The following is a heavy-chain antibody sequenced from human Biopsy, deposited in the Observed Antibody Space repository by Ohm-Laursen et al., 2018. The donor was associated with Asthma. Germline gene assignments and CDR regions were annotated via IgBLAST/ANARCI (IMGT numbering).Heavy chain of an antibody. D-gene: IGHD5-12*01. CDR3: ARGYSCSDRIVYYYSGLEV. V-gene: IGHV1-69*13. J-gene: IGHJ6*02. CDR1: GDSFSNYA. Sequence: VKVCSEASGDSFSNYAVSWGRQAPGQGLEWMGGLIPVLGTPDHAQMFEGRVTITADESTSTAYMELSSLSSEDTAVYYCARGYSCSDRIVYYYSGLEVWGQGTTVTVSS. CDR2: LIPVLGTP.